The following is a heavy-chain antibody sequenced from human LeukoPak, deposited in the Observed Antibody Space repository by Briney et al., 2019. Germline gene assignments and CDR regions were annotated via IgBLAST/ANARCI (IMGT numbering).Heavy chain of an antibody. V-gene: IGHV1-24*01. J-gene: IGHJ4*02. CDR3: ATTDLGSGSPHY. D-gene: IGHD3-10*01. CDR1: GYTFTSYY. CDR2: FDPEDGET. Sequence: ASVKVSCKASGYTFTSYYMHWVRQAPGQGLEWMGGFDPEDGETIYAQKFQGRVTMTEDTSTDTAYMELSSLRSEDTAVYYCATTDLGSGSPHYWGQGTLVTVSS.